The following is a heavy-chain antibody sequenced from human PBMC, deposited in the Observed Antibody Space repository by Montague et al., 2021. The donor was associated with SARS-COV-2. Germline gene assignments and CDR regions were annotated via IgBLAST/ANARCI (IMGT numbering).Heavy chain of an antibody. CDR2: ISSSGSTI. CDR1: GFTFSSYE. J-gene: IGHJ6*02. V-gene: IGHV3-48*03. D-gene: IGHD3-22*01. CDR3: ARVLVVTYYGMDV. Sequence: SLRLSCAASGFTFSSYEMNWVRQAPGKGLEWVSYISSSGSTIYYADSVKGRFTISRDNAKSSLYLQMNSLRAEDTAVYYCARVLVVTYYGMDVWGQGTTVTVSS.